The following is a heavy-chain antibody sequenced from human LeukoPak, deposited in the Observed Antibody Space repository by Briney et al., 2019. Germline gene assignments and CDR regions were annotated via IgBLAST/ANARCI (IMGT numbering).Heavy chain of an antibody. CDR3: ARVNGIEIIDY. CDR2: MNPNSGNT. CDR1: GYTFTAHF. D-gene: IGHD5-24*01. J-gene: IGHJ4*02. Sequence: ASVQVSCKASGYTFTAHFIHWVRQATGQGLEWMGWMNPNSGNTGYAQKFQGRVTMTRNTSISTAYMELSSLRSEDTAVYYCARVNGIEIIDYWGQGTLVTVSS. V-gene: IGHV1-8*02.